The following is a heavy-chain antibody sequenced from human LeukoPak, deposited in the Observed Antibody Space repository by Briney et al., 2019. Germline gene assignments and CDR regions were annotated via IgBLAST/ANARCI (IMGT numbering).Heavy chain of an antibody. J-gene: IGHJ6*02. D-gene: IGHD3-3*01. Sequence: GRSLRLSCAASGFTFSSYGMHWVRQAPGKGLEWVAVISYDGSNKYYADSVKGRFTISRDNSKNTLYLQMNSLRAEDTAVYYWAKALGGITIFGVVIPSYYYYGMDVWGQGTTVTVSS. CDR1: GFTFSSYG. CDR3: AKALGGITIFGVVIPSYYYYGMDV. CDR2: ISYDGSNK. V-gene: IGHV3-30*18.